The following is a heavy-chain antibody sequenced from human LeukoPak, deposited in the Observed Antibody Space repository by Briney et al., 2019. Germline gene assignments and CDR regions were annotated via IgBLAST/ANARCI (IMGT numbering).Heavy chain of an antibody. D-gene: IGHD3-10*01. CDR1: GFTFSSYE. J-gene: IGHJ6*03. CDR2: ISSSGSTI. Sequence: GGSLRLSCAASGFTFSSYEMNWVRQAPGKGLEWVSYISSSGSTIYYADSVKGRFTISRDNAKNSLYLQMNSLRAEDTALYYCAKDLLWFGEPGYMDVWGKGTTVTVSS. V-gene: IGHV3-48*03. CDR3: AKDLLWFGEPGYMDV.